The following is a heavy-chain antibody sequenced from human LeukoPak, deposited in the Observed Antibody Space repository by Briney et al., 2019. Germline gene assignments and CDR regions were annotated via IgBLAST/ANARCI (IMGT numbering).Heavy chain of an antibody. D-gene: IGHD3-22*01. CDR1: GFTFTSYA. CDR2: VSGSGGTP. J-gene: IGHJ3*02. CDR3: ATAYQSSSDAFDI. Sequence: PRGSLRLSCAASGFTFTSYAMSWVRQAPGKGLEWVSAVSGSGGTPYYADSVKGRFTISRDNSMNTLYLQMNSLRAEDTAVYYCATAYQSSSDAFDIWGQGTMVTVSS. V-gene: IGHV3-23*01.